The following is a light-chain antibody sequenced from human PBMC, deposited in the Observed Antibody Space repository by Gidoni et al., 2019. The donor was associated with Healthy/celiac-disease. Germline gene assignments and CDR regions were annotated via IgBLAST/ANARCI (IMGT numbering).Light chain of an antibody. CDR3: CSYAGSYVV. CDR1: SSDVGGYNY. J-gene: IGLJ2*01. CDR2: DVS. Sequence: QSALTQPRSVSGSPGQSSTISCTGNSSDVGGYNYVSWSQQHPGKAPKLMIYDVSKRPSGVPDRFSGSKSGNTASLTISGLQAEDEADYYCCSYAGSYVVFGGGTKLTVL. V-gene: IGLV2-11*01.